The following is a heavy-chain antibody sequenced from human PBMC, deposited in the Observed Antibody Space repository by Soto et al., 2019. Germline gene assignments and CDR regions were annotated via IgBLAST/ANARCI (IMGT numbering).Heavy chain of an antibody. CDR3: ASHEVTYYDSSGYYYTSFDY. D-gene: IGHD3-22*01. V-gene: IGHV4-39*01. Sequence: PSETLSLTCTVSGGSISSSSYYWGWIRQPPGKGLEWIGSIYYSGSTYYNPSLKSRVTISVDTSKNQFSLKLSSVTAADTAVYYCASHEVTYYDSSGYYYTSFDYWGQGTLVTVSS. CDR1: GGSISSSSYY. J-gene: IGHJ4*02. CDR2: IYYSGST.